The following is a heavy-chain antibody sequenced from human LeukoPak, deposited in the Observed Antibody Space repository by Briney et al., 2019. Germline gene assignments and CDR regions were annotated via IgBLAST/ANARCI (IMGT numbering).Heavy chain of an antibody. V-gene: IGHV4-4*07. D-gene: IGHD3/OR15-3a*01. CDR3: ARDWPPWTGPYYYYGMDA. CDR2: IYTSGST. CDR1: GGSISSYY. Sequence: SETLSLTCTVSGGSISSYYWSWIRQPAGKGLEWIGRIYTSGSTNYNPSLKSRVTMSVDRSKNQFSLKLSSVTAADTAVYYCARDWPPWTGPYYYYGMDAWGQGTTVTVSS. J-gene: IGHJ6*02.